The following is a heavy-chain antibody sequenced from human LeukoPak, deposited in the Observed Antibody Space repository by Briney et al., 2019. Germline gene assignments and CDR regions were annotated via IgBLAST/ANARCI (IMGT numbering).Heavy chain of an antibody. CDR2: ISSSRSYI. CDR1: GFTFSHYS. CDR3: ARAGGYCSSTRRYDAFDI. V-gene: IGHV3-21*01. J-gene: IGHJ3*02. Sequence: GGSLRLSCAASGFTFSHYSMNWVRQAPGRGLEWVSSISSSRSYIYYADSVKGRFTISRDNAKNSLYLQMNSLRAEDTAVYYCARAGGYCSSTRRYDAFDIWGQGTMVTVSS. D-gene: IGHD2-2*01.